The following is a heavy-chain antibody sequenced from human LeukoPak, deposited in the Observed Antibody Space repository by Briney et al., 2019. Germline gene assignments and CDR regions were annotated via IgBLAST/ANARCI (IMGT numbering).Heavy chain of an antibody. CDR1: GFTFSSYE. J-gene: IGHJ4*02. CDR3: AKGHYYDSSGYYFDY. CDR2: ISSSGSTI. Sequence: GGSLRLSCAASGFTFSSYEMNWVRQAPGKGLEWVSYISSSGSTIYYADSVKGRFTISRDNSKNSLYLQMNSLRAEDTALYYCAKGHYYDSSGYYFDYWGQGTLVTVSS. D-gene: IGHD3-22*01. V-gene: IGHV3-48*03.